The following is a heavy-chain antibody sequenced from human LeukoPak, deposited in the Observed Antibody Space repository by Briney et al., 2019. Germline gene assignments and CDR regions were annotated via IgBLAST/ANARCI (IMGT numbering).Heavy chain of an antibody. V-gene: IGHV1-18*01. CDR3: ARGGMGANDAFDI. CDR1: GYTFTSYG. CDR2: ISAYNTNT. D-gene: IGHD3-16*01. Sequence: ASVKVSCKASGYTFTSYGITWVRQAPGQGLEWMGWISAYNTNTNYAQKLQGRVTMTTDTSTSTAYMELSSLRSEDTAVYYCARGGMGANDAFDIWGQGTMVTVSS. J-gene: IGHJ3*02.